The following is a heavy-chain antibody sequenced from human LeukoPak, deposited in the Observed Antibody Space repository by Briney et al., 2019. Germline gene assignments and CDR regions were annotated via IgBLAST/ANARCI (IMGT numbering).Heavy chain of an antibody. Sequence: GGSLRLSCAASGFTFSSNAMHWVRQAPGKGLEWVAVVSYDGSNKYYADSVKGRFTISRDNSKNTLYLQMNSLRAEDTAVYYCARDLGELENYYYGMDVWGQGTTVTVSS. D-gene: IGHD3-16*01. CDR2: VSYDGSNK. V-gene: IGHV3-30-3*01. CDR1: GFTFSSNA. CDR3: ARDLGELENYYYGMDV. J-gene: IGHJ6*02.